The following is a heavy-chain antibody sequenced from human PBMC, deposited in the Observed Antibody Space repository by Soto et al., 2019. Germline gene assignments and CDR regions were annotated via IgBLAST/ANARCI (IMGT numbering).Heavy chain of an antibody. V-gene: IGHV3-72*01. CDR2: IRNKDRGYTT. J-gene: IGHJ5*02. CDR1: GSSFNDHY. CDR3: ADLGTWFVA. Sequence: EEQLAESGGGLVQPGGSLRLSCAGSGSSFNDHYIDWVRQAPGKGLEWIGQIRNKDRGYTTEYAASVRGRCTISRDDSSNSLYLHMTSLKSDDTAVYYFADLGTWFVAWGQGTLVTVSS.